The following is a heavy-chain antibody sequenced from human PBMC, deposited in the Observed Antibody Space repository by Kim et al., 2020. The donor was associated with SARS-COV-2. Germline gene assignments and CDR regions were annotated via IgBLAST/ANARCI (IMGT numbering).Heavy chain of an antibody. Sequence: SETLSLTCTVSGGSISSSSYYWGWIRQPPGKGLEWIGSIYYSGSTYYNPSLKSRVTISVDTSKNQFSLKLSSVTAADTAAYYCARTPDHYDILTGYYFGWFDPWGQGTLVTVSS. V-gene: IGHV4-39*01. D-gene: IGHD3-9*01. CDR2: IYYSGST. J-gene: IGHJ5*02. CDR3: ARTPDHYDILTGYYFGWFDP. CDR1: GGSISSSSYY.